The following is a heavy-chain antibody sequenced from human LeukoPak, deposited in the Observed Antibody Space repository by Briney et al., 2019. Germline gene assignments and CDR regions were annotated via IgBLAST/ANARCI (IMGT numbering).Heavy chain of an antibody. V-gene: IGHV3-30-3*01. D-gene: IGHD3-9*01. Sequence: GGSLRLSCAASGFTSSSYAMHWVRQAPGKGLEWVAVISYDGSNKYYADSVKGRFTISRDNSKNTLYLQMNSLRAEDTAVYYCAREGDDFLKGASDYWGQGTLVTVSS. CDR1: GFTSSSYA. J-gene: IGHJ4*02. CDR2: ISYDGSNK. CDR3: AREGDDFLKGASDY.